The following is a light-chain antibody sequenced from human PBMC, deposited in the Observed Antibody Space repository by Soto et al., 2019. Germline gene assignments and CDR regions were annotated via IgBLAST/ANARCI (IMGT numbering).Light chain of an antibody. Sequence: EIVLTQSPGTLSLSPGERATLSCRASQSVSSTYLAWYRQKPGQAPRLLIYGASSRATGIPDRFSGSGSGTDFTLTISRLEPEDFAVYYCQQYGNSPWTFGQGTTVDI. J-gene: IGKJ1*01. CDR2: GAS. CDR3: QQYGNSPWT. V-gene: IGKV3-20*01. CDR1: QSVSSTY.